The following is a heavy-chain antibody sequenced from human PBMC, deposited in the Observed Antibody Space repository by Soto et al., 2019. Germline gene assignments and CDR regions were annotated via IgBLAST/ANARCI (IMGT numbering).Heavy chain of an antibody. Sequence: TSETLSLTCAVYGGSFSGYYWSWIRQPPGKGLEWIGEINHSGSTNYNPSLKSRVTISVDTSKNQFSLKLSSVTAADTAVYYCARGWTIFGVAKTNYYYGMDVWGQGTTVTVSS. J-gene: IGHJ6*02. CDR3: ARGWTIFGVAKTNYYYGMDV. V-gene: IGHV4-34*01. CDR2: INHSGST. D-gene: IGHD3-3*01. CDR1: GGSFSGYY.